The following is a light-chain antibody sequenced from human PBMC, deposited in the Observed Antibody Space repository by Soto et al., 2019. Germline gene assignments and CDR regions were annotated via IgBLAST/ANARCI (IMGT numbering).Light chain of an antibody. V-gene: IGKV3-15*01. CDR3: QQYNNWPRT. CDR1: QSVRSN. Sequence: ERVMKQSPATLSVSPGERATLSARDSQSVRSNLAWYPQTPGQAPRLLIYGASPRETGIPARFSGSGSGTDFTRTISSLQSEDFAVDYCQQYNNWPRTFGQGTKVDIK. J-gene: IGKJ1*01. CDR2: GAS.